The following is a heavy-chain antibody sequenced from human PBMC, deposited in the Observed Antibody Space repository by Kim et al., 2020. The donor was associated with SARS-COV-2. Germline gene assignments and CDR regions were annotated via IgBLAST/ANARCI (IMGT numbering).Heavy chain of an antibody. J-gene: IGHJ4*02. Sequence: SLKSRVTISVDTSKNQFSLKLSSVTAADTAVYYCARRYCSSTSCYYYFDYWGQGTLVTVSS. CDR3: ARRYCSSTSCYYYFDY. V-gene: IGHV4-61*07. D-gene: IGHD2-2*01.